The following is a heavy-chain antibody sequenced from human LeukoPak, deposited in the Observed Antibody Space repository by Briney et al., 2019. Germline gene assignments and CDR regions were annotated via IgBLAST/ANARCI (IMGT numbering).Heavy chain of an antibody. V-gene: IGHV3-30*03. J-gene: IGHJ4*02. CDR1: GFTVSNNY. CDR2: ISYDGSNK. CDR3: ARELTIRRTFDY. Sequence: GGSLRLSCAASGFTVSNNYMSWVRQAPGKGLEWVAVISYDGSNKYYADSVKGRFTISRDNSKNTLYLQMNSLRAEDTAVYYCARELTIRRTFDYWGQGTLVTVSS. D-gene: IGHD5-24*01.